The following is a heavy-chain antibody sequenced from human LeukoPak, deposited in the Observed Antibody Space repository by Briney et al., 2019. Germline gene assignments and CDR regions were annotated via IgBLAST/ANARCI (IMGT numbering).Heavy chain of an antibody. V-gene: IGHV1-2*02. D-gene: IGHD3-22*01. Sequence: GASVKVSCKASGYTFTGYYMHWVRQAPGQGLEWMGWINPNSGGTNYAQKFQGRVTMTRDTSISTAYMELSMLRSDDTAVYYCARDRFEITNYYDSSGYYGYWGQGTLVTVSS. CDR3: ARDRFEITNYYDSSGYYGY. J-gene: IGHJ4*02. CDR1: GYTFTGYY. CDR2: INPNSGGT.